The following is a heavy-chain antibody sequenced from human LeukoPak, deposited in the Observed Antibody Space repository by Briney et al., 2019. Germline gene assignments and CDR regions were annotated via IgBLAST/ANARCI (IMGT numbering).Heavy chain of an antibody. D-gene: IGHD3-22*01. V-gene: IGHV4-59*12. J-gene: IGHJ4*02. Sequence: SETLSLTCTVSGGSISSYYWSWIRQPPGKGLEWIGYIYYSGSTNYNPSLKSRVTISVDTSKNQFSLKLSSVTAADTAVYYCARENLYYYDSSGYSYFDYWGQGTLVTVSS. CDR2: IYYSGST. CDR1: GGSISSYY. CDR3: ARENLYYYDSSGYSYFDY.